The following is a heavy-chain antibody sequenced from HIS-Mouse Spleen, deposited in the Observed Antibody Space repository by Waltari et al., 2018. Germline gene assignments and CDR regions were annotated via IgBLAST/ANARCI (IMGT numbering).Heavy chain of an antibody. CDR1: GGSISSSSYY. J-gene: IGHJ2*01. Sequence: QLQLQESGPGLVNPSETLSLTCTLRGGSISSSSYYFGWIRQPPGKGLEWIGSIYYSGSTYYNPSLKSRVTISVDTSKNQFSLKLSSVTAADTAVYYCAREIPYSSSWYDWYFDLWGRGTLVTVSS. D-gene: IGHD6-13*01. CDR3: AREIPYSSSWYDWYFDL. CDR2: IYYSGST. V-gene: IGHV4-39*07.